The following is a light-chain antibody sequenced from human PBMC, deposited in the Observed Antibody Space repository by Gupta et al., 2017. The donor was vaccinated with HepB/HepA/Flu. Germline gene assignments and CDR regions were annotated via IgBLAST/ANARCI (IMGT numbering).Light chain of an antibody. Sequence: QSALTQPASVSGSPGQSITISCTGTSSDVGGYNYVSWYQQFPGKAPKLLIYEVTSRPSGVSSRFSGSKSGNTASLTISRLQAEDEADYYCRSYTRTITPGFGGGTNLTVL. CDR1: SSDVGGYNY. V-gene: IGLV2-14*01. CDR3: RSYTRTITPG. J-gene: IGLJ2*01. CDR2: EVT.